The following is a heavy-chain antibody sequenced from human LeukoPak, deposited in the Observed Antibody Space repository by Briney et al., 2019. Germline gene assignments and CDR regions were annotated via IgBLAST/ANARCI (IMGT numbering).Heavy chain of an antibody. CDR3: ARVGSGSFDY. CDR1: GGSISSYY. Sequence: SETLALTCTVSGGSISSYYWSWIRQPPGKGLEWIGYNSYSGNTNYNPSLKSRVTISVDTSKNHFSLNLSSVTAADTAVYYCARVGSGSFDYWGQGTLVTVSS. J-gene: IGHJ4*02. D-gene: IGHD1-26*01. CDR2: NSYSGNT. V-gene: IGHV4-59*01.